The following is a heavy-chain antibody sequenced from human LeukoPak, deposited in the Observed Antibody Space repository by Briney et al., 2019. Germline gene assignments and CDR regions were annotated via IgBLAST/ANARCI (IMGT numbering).Heavy chain of an antibody. J-gene: IGHJ5*02. CDR2: INPNSGGI. Sequence: ASVKVSCKASGYSFNDKYLHWVRQAPGQGLEWMGSINPNSGGINYAQKFQGRVTMTTDTSMSTAYMELSRLTSDDTAVYYCARAGGRSWFDPWGQGTLVTVSS. CDR3: ARAGGRSWFDP. CDR1: GYSFNDKY. V-gene: IGHV1-2*02.